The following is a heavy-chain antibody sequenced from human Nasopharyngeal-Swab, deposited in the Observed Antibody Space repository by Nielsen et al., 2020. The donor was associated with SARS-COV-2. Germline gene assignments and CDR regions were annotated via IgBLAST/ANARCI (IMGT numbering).Heavy chain of an antibody. V-gene: IGHV3-69-1*01. D-gene: IGHD5-12*01. Sequence: GESLKISCATSGFTFSHYTMTWVRQAPGKGLQLISYITSGNSVQYADSVRGRFTISRDNAKNSLYLQMNSLTAEDTAVYYCARERGGGYGDYWGQGTLVTVSS. CDR2: ITSGNSV. J-gene: IGHJ4*02. CDR1: GFTFSHYT. CDR3: ARERGGGYGDY.